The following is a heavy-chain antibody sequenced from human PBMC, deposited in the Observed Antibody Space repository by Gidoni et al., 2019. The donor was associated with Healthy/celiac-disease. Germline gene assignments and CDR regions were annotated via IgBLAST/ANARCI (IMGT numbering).Heavy chain of an antibody. D-gene: IGHD5-12*01. CDR3: ARALYSVGLYSGYDYVGGMDV. V-gene: IGHV3-66*01. J-gene: IGHJ6*02. CDR2: IYSGGST. CDR1: GFTVSSNY. Sequence: EVQLVESGGGLVQPGGSLRLSCAASGFTVSSNYMSWVRQAPGKGLEWVSVIYSGGSTYYADSVKGRFTISRDNSKNTLYLQMNSLRAEDTAVYYCARALYSVGLYSGYDYVGGMDVWGQGTTVTVSS.